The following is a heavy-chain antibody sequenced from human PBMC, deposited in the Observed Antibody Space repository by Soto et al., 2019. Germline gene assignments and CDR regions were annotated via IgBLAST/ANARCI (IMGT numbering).Heavy chain of an antibody. CDR2: IYPGDSDT. CDR1: GYSFTVYW. J-gene: IGHJ4*02. D-gene: IGHD2-15*01. CDR3: ARQDGAANYDFDH. V-gene: IGHV5-51*01. Sequence: PGESLKISCGGSGYSFTVYWIAWVRQMPGKGLEWMGIIYPGDSDTRYSPSFQGQVTISADKSISTVYLQWSSLKASDTAIYYCARQDGAANYDFDHWGQGTLVTVSS.